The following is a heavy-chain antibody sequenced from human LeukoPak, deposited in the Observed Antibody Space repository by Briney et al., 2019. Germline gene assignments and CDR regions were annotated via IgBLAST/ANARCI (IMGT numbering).Heavy chain of an antibody. CDR1: GYRFTSYW. Sequence: GESLKISCKGSGYRFTSYWIGWVRQMPGKGLEWMGIIYPGDSDTRYSPSFQGQVTISADKSISTAYLQWSSLKASDTAMYYCARGPTMVATEDWYFDLWGRGTLVTVSS. D-gene: IGHD4/OR15-4a*01. CDR3: ARGPTMVATEDWYFDL. V-gene: IGHV5-51*01. CDR2: IYPGDSDT. J-gene: IGHJ2*01.